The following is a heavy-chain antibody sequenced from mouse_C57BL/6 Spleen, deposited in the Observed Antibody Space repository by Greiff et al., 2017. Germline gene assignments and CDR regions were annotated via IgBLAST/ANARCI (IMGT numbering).Heavy chain of an antibody. J-gene: IGHJ3*01. V-gene: IGHV1-22*01. D-gene: IGHD2-4*01. CDR3: ASTMITRWFAY. Sequence: EVQRVESGPELVKPGASVKMSCKASGYTFPDYNMHWVKQRHGKSLEWIGYINPNNGGTSYNQKFKGKATLTVNKSSSTAYMELRSLTSEDSAVYYCASTMITRWFAYWGQGTLVTVSA. CDR1: GYTFPDYN. CDR2: INPNNGGT.